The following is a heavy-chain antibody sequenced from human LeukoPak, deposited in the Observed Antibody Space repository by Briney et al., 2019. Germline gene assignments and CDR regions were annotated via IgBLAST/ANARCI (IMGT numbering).Heavy chain of an antibody. CDR3: ARQGGSGRSLDY. CDR1: GGSISSSSYY. J-gene: IGHJ4*02. Sequence: PSETLSLTCTVSGGSISSSSYYWGWIRQPPGTGLEWTGSIYYSGSTYYNPSLKSRVTISVDTSKNQFSLKLSSVTAADTAVYYCARQGGSGRSLDYWGQGTLVTVSS. CDR2: IYYSGST. V-gene: IGHV4-39*01. D-gene: IGHD3-10*01.